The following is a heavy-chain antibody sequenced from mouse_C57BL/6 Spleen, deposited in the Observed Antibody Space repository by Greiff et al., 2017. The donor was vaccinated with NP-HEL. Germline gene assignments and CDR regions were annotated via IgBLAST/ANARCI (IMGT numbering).Heavy chain of an antibody. Sequence: QVQLQQPGAELVKPGASVKLSCKASGYTFTSYWMHWVKQRPGQGLEWIGMIHPNSGSTNYNEKFKSKATLTVDKSSSTAYMQLSSLTSEDSAVYYCARGNDGYYDFDYWGQGTTLTVSS. CDR3: ARGNDGYYDFDY. CDR2: IHPNSGST. J-gene: IGHJ2*01. V-gene: IGHV1-64*01. CDR1: GYTFTSYW. D-gene: IGHD2-3*01.